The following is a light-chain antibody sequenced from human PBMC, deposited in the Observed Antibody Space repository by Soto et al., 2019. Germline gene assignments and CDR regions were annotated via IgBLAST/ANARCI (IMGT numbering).Light chain of an antibody. CDR2: KAS. CDR3: QQYSSLGT. Sequence: DIQMTQSPSTLSASVGDRVTITCRASQSISSWLAWFQQKPGKAPKLLIYKASSLQSGVPSRFSGSGSGTESTLTISCLQPDDFATYYCQQYSSLGTFGQGTKVDIK. J-gene: IGKJ1*01. V-gene: IGKV1-5*03. CDR1: QSISSW.